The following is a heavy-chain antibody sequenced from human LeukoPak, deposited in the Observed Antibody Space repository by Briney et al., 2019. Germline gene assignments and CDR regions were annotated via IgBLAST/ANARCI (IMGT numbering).Heavy chain of an antibody. CDR3: ARDPDYYDSSEIRAFDI. D-gene: IGHD3-22*01. V-gene: IGHV4-39*02. CDR1: GGSISNRAYY. CDR2: VFYSGSK. Sequence: SETLSLTCNVSGGSISNRAYYWAWIRRPPGKGLEWIGSVFYSGSKYSNPSLESRLTISVDTSKNHFSLRLTSVTAADTAMYYCARDPDYYDSSEIRAFDIWGQGTMVTVSS. J-gene: IGHJ3*02.